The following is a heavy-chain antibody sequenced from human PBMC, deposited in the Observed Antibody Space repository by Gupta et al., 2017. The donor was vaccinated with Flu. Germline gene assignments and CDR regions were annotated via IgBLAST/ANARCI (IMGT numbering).Heavy chain of an antibody. J-gene: IGHJ4*02. CDR1: GYSVSSGYY. D-gene: IGHD3-22*01. CDR2: AYHSGGIA. CDR3: ARASSYYDSSGYFVY. Sequence: QVQLQESGPGLVKPSETLSLTCVVSGYSVSSGYYWGWIRQPPGKGLEWIASAYHSGGIAYYNPSRKGRATISIDTSKNQFSLSLDSVTAADTAIYFCARASSYYDSSGYFVYWGRGIMVTASS. V-gene: IGHV4-38-2*01.